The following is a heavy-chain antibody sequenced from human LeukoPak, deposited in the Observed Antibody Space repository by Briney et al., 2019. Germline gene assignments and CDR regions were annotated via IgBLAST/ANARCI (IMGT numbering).Heavy chain of an antibody. Sequence: GGSLRLSCAASGFTFSSYSMNWVRQAPGKGLEWVSYISSSSNTIYYADSVKGRFTISRDNAKNSLYLQMNSLRAEDTAVYYCARTLIEYSVSSCYFDYWGQGTLVTVSS. CDR1: GFTFSSYS. CDR2: ISSSSNTI. D-gene: IGHD6-6*01. CDR3: ARTLIEYSVSSCYFDY. J-gene: IGHJ4*02. V-gene: IGHV3-48*01.